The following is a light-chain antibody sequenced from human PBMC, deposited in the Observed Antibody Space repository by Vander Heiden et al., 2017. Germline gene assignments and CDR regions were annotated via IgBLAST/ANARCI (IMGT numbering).Light chain of an antibody. Sequence: SYELTQPPSVSVSPGQTASITCPGDKLGDKYACWYQQKPGQSPVLVIYQDSKRPTVIPGRFSGSNSGNTATLTISGTQAMDEDYYYYQAWDSSSYVFGTGTKVTVL. V-gene: IGLV3-1*01. CDR2: QDS. J-gene: IGLJ1*01. CDR1: KLGDKY. CDR3: QAWDSSSYV.